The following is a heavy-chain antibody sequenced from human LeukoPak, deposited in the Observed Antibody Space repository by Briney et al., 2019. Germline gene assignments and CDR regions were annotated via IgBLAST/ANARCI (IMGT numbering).Heavy chain of an antibody. CDR2: IIPILGIA. CDR3: ARDQYYDFWSGYIFDY. V-gene: IGHV1-69*04. D-gene: IGHD3-3*01. J-gene: IGHJ4*02. Sequence: SVMVSCKASGGTFSSYTISWVRQAPGQGLEWMGRIIPILGIANYAQKFQGRVTITADKSTSTAYMELSSLRSEDTAVYYCARDQYYDFWSGYIFDYWGQGTLVTVSS. CDR1: GGTFSSYT.